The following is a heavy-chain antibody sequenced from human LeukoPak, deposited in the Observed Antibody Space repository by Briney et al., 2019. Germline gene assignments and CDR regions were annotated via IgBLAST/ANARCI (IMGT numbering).Heavy chain of an antibody. CDR3: AKDRYGDYEAPFHYHMDA. Sequence: ASVKVSCKASGYTFSGFYIHWVRQAPGQGLEWMGWINPNSGVTNYAQKLQGRVTITRDTSIDTAYMQLSRLRSDDTAVYYCAKDRYGDYEAPFHYHMDAWGRGTTATVSS. CDR2: INPNSGVT. D-gene: IGHD5-12*01. J-gene: IGHJ6*03. CDR1: GYTFSGFY. V-gene: IGHV1-2*02.